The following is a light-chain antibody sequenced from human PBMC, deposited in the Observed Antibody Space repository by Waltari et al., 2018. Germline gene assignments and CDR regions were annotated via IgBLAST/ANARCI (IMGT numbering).Light chain of an antibody. Sequence: EIVLTHSPATLSLSPGERATLYCRDSQSINHYLAWYQQKPGQAPRLLIYGASSRATGIPDRFSGSGSGTDFTLTISRLEPEDFAVYYCQQYGSSPRTFGQGTKVEIK. J-gene: IGKJ1*01. CDR3: QQYGSSPRT. V-gene: IGKV3-20*01. CDR2: GAS. CDR1: QSINHY.